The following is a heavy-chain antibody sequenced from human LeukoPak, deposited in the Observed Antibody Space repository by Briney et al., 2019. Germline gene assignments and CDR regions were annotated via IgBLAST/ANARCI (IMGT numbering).Heavy chain of an antibody. CDR2: INHSGST. J-gene: IGHJ4*02. V-gene: IGHV4-34*01. CDR1: GGSFSGHY. CDR3: ASRGVWYYDILTGYYAFDY. D-gene: IGHD3-9*01. Sequence: SETLSLTCAVYGGSFSGHYWSWIRQPPGKGLEWIGEINHSGSTNYNPSLKSRVTISVDTSKNQFSLKLSSVTAADTAVYYCASRGVWYYDILTGYYAFDYWGQGTLVTVSS.